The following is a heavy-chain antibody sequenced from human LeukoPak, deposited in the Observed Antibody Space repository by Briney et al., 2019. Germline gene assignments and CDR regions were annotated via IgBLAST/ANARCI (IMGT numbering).Heavy chain of an antibody. J-gene: IGHJ6*03. CDR2: ISAYNGNT. V-gene: IGHV1-18*01. Sequence: GASVKVSCKASGYTFTSYGISWVRQAPGQGLEWMGWISAYNGNTNYAQKLQGRVTMTTDTSTSTAYMELRSLRSDDTAVYYCARVKHGDYFYYYYYMDVWGKGTTVTISS. D-gene: IGHD4-17*01. CDR3: ARVKHGDYFYYYYYMDV. CDR1: GYTFTSYG.